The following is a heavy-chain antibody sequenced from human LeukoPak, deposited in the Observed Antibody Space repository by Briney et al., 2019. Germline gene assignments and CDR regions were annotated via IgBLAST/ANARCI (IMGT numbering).Heavy chain of an antibody. Sequence: SETLSLTCTVSGGSISSSNYYWGWIRQPPGKGLEWIGYIYYSGSTNYNPSLKSRVTISVETSKNEFSLKLRSVTAADTAVYYCARVTGYRIEDYFDYWGQGTLVTVSS. CDR3: ARVTGYRIEDYFDY. D-gene: IGHD6-13*01. CDR2: IYYSGST. V-gene: IGHV4-61*05. J-gene: IGHJ4*02. CDR1: GGSISSSNYY.